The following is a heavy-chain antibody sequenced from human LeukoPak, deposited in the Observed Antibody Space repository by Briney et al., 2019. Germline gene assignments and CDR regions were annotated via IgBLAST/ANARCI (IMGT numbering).Heavy chain of an antibody. CDR3: ARADEPYYYYGMDV. D-gene: IGHD1-14*01. CDR1: GGTFSSYA. J-gene: IGHJ6*02. Sequence: ASVKVSCKASGGTFSSYAISWVRQAPGQGLEWMGRIIPIFGIANYAQKFQGRVTITADKSTSTAYMELSSLRSEDTAVYYCARADEPYYYYGMDVWGQGTTVTVSS. V-gene: IGHV1-69*04. CDR2: IIPIFGIA.